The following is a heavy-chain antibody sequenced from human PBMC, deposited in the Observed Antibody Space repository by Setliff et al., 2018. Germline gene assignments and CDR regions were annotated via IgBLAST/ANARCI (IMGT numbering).Heavy chain of an antibody. D-gene: IGHD3-22*01. CDR3: VRDDADNYDAFDN. V-gene: IGHV3-7*01. CDR1: GFSFSRHW. J-gene: IGHJ3*02. Sequence: VVSGFSFSRHWLGWVRQAPGKRLEWVADIKQDGSTKYYLDSVKGRFTISRDNAKRSLYLQMNGLRADDTGVYYCVRDDADNYDAFDNWGQGTLVTVSS. CDR2: IKQDGSTK.